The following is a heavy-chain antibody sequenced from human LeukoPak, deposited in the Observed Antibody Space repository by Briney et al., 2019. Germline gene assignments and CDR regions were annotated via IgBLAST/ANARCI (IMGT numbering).Heavy chain of an antibody. J-gene: IGHJ4*02. CDR1: GYTFTGYY. CDR2: ISAYNDNT. CDR3: ARDLLGGGFLEWPIGY. Sequence: ASVKVSCKASGYTFTGYYMHWVRQAPGQGLEWMGWISAYNDNTNYAQKVQGRVTMTTETSTSTAYMELRSLRSDDTAVYYCARDLLGGGFLEWPIGYWGQGTLVTVSS. D-gene: IGHD3-3*01. V-gene: IGHV1-18*04.